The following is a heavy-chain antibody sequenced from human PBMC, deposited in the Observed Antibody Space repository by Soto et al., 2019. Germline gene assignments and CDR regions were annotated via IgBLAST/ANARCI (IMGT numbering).Heavy chain of an antibody. Sequence: SETLSLTCTVTGGSISSYYWSWIRQPPGKGLEWIGYIYYSGSTNYNPSLKSRVTISVDTSKNQFSLKLSSVTAADTAVYYCARVSLRLYYYGMDVWGQGTTVTVSS. CDR2: IYYSGST. V-gene: IGHV4-59*12. CDR1: GGSISSYY. J-gene: IGHJ6*02. CDR3: ARVSLRLYYYGMDV. D-gene: IGHD5-12*01.